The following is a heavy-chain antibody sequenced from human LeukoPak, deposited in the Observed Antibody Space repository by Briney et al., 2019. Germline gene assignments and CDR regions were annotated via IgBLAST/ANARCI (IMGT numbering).Heavy chain of an antibody. J-gene: IGHJ6*04. CDR3: ARDSGRGYSYGYDYYYGMDV. CDR2: IYYSGST. V-gene: IGHV4-59*01. D-gene: IGHD5-18*01. Sequence: SETLSLTCTVSGGSISSYYWSWIRQPPGKGLEWIGYIYYSGSTNYNPSLKSRVTISVDTSKNQFSLKLSSVTAADTAVYYCARDSGRGYSYGYDYYYGMDVWGKGTTVTVSS. CDR1: GGSISSYY.